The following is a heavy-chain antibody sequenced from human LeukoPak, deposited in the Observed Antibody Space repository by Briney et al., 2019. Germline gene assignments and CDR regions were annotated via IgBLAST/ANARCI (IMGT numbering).Heavy chain of an antibody. V-gene: IGHV4-39*01. CDR3: VRRNYYFDY. D-gene: IGHD2/OR15-2a*01. J-gene: IGHJ4*02. Sequence: PSETLSLTCTVSGGSISSDTSYWGWVRQPPGKGLEWVASVYYTGGTYYNPSLKSRITISVDTSKNQFSLKLSSVTVADTATYYCVRRNYYFDYWGQGTVVTVSS. CDR1: GGSISSDTSY. CDR2: VYYTGGT.